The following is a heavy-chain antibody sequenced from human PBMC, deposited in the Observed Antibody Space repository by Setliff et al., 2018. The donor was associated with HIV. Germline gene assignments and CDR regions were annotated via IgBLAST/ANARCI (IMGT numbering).Heavy chain of an antibody. V-gene: IGHV4-61*09. CDR3: AIDHVTNIAESGYGYTRIDP. CDR1: GGSIISEISW. CDR2: IYMRGGA. J-gene: IGHJ5*02. D-gene: IGHD5-18*01. Sequence: SETLSLTCTVSGGSIISEISWWAWIRQPAGKGPEWLGQIYMRGGADYNPSLEGRVTISLDTSKNQFSLKLTSVTAADTAVYYCAIDHVTNIAESGYGYTRIDPWGPGISVTVSS.